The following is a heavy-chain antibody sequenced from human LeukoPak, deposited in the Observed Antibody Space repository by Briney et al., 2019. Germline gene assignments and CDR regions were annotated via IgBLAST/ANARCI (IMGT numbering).Heavy chain of an antibody. CDR2: INHSGST. J-gene: IGHJ4*02. CDR1: GGSFSGYY. D-gene: IGHD3-3*01. CDR3: ARGTLYYDFWSGYFGY. Sequence: SETLSLTCAVYGGSFSGYYWSWIRQPPGKGLEWIGEINHSGSTNYNPSLKSRVTISVDTSKNHFSLKLSSVTAADTAVYYCARGTLYYDFWSGYFGYWGQGTLVTVSS. V-gene: IGHV4-34*01.